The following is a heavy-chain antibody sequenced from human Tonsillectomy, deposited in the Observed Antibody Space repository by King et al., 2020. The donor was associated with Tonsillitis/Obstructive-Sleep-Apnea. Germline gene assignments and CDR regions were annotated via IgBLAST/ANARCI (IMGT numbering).Heavy chain of an antibody. CDR1: GFIFSYSG. CDR3: AKASRGNGRLPRHCYDMDA. J-gene: IGHJ6*02. D-gene: IGHD2-8*01. CDR2: ISDDGSKT. V-gene: IGHV3-30*18. Sequence: VQLVESGGGVVQPGRSPRLSCAASGFIFSYSGMHWVRQAPGKGLEWVAAISDDGSKTYYIESVKGRFTISRDNSKKILYLQMNSLRDDDTAVYFCAKASRGNGRLPRHCYDMDAWGQGSTVTVSS.